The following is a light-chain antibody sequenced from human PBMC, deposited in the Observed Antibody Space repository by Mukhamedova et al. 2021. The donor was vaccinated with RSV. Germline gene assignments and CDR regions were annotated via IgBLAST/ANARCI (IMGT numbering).Light chain of an antibody. CDR2: GAS. CDR3: QQANTSPP. V-gene: IGKV1-12*01. J-gene: IGKJ4*01. CDR1: QGISNW. Sequence: RVTITCRACQGISNWLAWYQQRPGEAPKLLIYGASTLQSGVPSRFSGSGSGTHFTLTINSLQPEDSATYFCQQANTSPPFGGGTKV.